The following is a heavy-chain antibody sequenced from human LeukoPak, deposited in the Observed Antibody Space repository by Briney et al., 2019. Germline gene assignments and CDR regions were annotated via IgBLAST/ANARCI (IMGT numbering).Heavy chain of an antibody. D-gene: IGHD3-10*01. Sequence: PSETLSLTCTVSGGSISSGSYYWGWIRQPAGKGLEWIGRIYTSGSTNYNPSLKSRVTISVDTSKNQFSLKLSSVTAADTAVYYCARDNYGSGSYYNDGGVFDYWGQGTLVTVSS. V-gene: IGHV4-61*02. CDR1: GGSISSGSYY. J-gene: IGHJ4*02. CDR2: IYTSGST. CDR3: ARDNYGSGSYYNDGGVFDY.